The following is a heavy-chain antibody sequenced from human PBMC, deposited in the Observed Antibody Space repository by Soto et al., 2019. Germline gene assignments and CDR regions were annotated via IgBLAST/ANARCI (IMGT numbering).Heavy chain of an antibody. CDR1: EFTFSSYA. Sequence: EVQVLESGGGLVQPGGSLRLSCAASEFTFSSYAMSWVRQAPGKGLEWVSAISGSGGSIYYADSVRGRFAISRVNSKNPSYRQMTGRRVEAPPVYYGAKASKFTWNDRPLGSSYYYTDFGGRGTRVTVS. CDR3: AKASKFTWNDRPLGSSYYYTDF. CDR2: ISGSGGSI. V-gene: IGHV3-23*01. J-gene: IGHJ6*03. D-gene: IGHD1-1*01.